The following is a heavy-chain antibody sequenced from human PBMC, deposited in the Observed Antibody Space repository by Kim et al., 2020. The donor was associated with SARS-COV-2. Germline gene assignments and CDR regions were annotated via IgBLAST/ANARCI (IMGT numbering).Heavy chain of an antibody. Sequence: GGSLRLSCTASGFTFGDYAMSWVRQAPGKGLEWVGFIRSKAYGGTTEYAASVKGRFTISRDDSKSIAYLQMNSLKTEDTAVYYCTRDSPLYYDILTGYVGGIDYWGQGTLVTVSS. CDR2: IRSKAYGGTT. V-gene: IGHV3-49*04. CDR1: GFTFGDYA. D-gene: IGHD3-9*01. CDR3: TRDSPLYYDILTGYVGGIDY. J-gene: IGHJ4*02.